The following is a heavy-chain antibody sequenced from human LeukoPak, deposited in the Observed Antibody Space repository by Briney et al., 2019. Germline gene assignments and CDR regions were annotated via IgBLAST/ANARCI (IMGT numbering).Heavy chain of an antibody. Sequence: GASVKVSCKASGYTFTSYGISWVRQAPGQGLEWMGWISVYNGNTKYAQKVQGRVTMTTDTSTSTAYMELRSLKSDDTAVYYCVRSQRSSWLFDYWGQGTLVSVSS. V-gene: IGHV1-18*01. CDR3: VRSQRSSWLFDY. D-gene: IGHD6-13*01. J-gene: IGHJ4*02. CDR1: GYTFTSYG. CDR2: ISVYNGNT.